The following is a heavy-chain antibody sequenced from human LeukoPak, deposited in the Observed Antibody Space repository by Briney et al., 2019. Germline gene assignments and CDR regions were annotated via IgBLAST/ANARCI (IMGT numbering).Heavy chain of an antibody. J-gene: IGHJ4*02. D-gene: IGHD6-13*01. CDR1: GFTFSNYG. CDR3: AKLRMAAAAPNFGY. Sequence: GGSLRLSCAASGFTFSNYGMHWVRQAPGKGLEWVAVISYDGSNKHYADSVKGRFTISRDNSKNTLYLQMNSLRAEDSAVYYCAKLRMAAAAPNFGYWGQGTLVTVSS. CDR2: ISYDGSNK. V-gene: IGHV3-30*18.